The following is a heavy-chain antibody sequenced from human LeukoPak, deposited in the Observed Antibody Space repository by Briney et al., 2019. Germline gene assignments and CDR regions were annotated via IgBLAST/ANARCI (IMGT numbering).Heavy chain of an antibody. CDR1: GGSISSYY. CDR2: IYYSGST. CDR3: ATIESGEDWFDP. J-gene: IGHJ5*02. V-gene: IGHV4-59*01. Sequence: PSEILSLTCTVSGGSISSYYWNWIRQPPGKGLEWIGYIYYSGSTNYNPSLKSRVTISVDTSKNQFSLKLNSVTTADTAVYYCATIESGEDWFDPWGQGTLVTVSS. D-gene: IGHD1-26*01.